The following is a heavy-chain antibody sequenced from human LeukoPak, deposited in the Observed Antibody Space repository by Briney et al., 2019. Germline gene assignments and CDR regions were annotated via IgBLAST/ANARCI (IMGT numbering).Heavy chain of an antibody. CDR2: ISATSGST. CDR1: GFSFSDYA. D-gene: IGHD6-19*01. CDR3: AKDSGAVAGHADY. Sequence: GGSLRLSCVASGFSFSDYAMTWVRQAPGKGLEWVSGISATSGSTFYADSVEGRFTIFRDNSKNTLELQMNSLRAEDTAVYYCAKDSGAVAGHADYWGQGTLVTVSS. V-gene: IGHV3-23*01. J-gene: IGHJ4*02.